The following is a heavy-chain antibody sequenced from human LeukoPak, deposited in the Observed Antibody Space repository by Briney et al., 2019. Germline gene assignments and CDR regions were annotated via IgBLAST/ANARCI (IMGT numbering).Heavy chain of an antibody. CDR1: GGSFSGYY. J-gene: IGHJ4*02. CDR2: INTSGST. V-gene: IGHV4-59*10. Sequence: ETLSLTCAVYGGSFSGYYWNWIRQPAGKGLEWIGRINTSGSTNFNPSLNSRVTMSVDTSKNHFSLKLSSVTAADTALYYCASGYSNSQFDYWGQGTLVTVSS. CDR3: ASGYSNSQFDY. D-gene: IGHD4-11*01.